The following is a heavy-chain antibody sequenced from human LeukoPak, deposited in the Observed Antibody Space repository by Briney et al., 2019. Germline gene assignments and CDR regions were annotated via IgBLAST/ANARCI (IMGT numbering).Heavy chain of an antibody. CDR3: ARENWFKFDY. V-gene: IGHV3-48*02. CDR2: ISSSSDAI. J-gene: IGHJ4*02. Sequence: PGGSLRLSCAASGFTFNTYSMTWVRQAPGKGLEWLSYISSSSDAIWYADSVKGRFTVSRDNAKNSLYLHMNSLRDEDTAVYYCARENWFKFDYWGQGGLVTVSS. D-gene: IGHD3-10*01. CDR1: GFTFNTYS.